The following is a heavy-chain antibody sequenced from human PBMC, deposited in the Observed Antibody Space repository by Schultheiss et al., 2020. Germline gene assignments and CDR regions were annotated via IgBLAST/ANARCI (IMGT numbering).Heavy chain of an antibody. CDR2: MNPNSGNT. Sequence: ASVKVSCKASGYTFTSYDINWVRQATGQGLEWMGWMNPNSGNTGYAQKFQGRVTITRDTSASTAYMELSSLRSEDTAVYYCARGIAASPYYYYYYGMDVWGQGTTVTVSS. V-gene: IGHV1-8*01. J-gene: IGHJ6*02. D-gene: IGHD6-6*01. CDR3: ARGIAASPYYYYYYGMDV. CDR1: GYTFTSYD.